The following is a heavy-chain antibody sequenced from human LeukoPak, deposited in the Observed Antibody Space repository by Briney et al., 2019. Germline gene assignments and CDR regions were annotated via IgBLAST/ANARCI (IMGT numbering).Heavy chain of an antibody. V-gene: IGHV3-30*03. Sequence: GGSLRLSCEASGLTFSNYGMHWVRQAPGKGLEWVALISYDGRNKYYADSVKGRLTISRDNSKNTVILQMNSLRAEDTALYYCATDFVPRLTGENIGWPFDFWGQGTLVTVSS. CDR2: ISYDGRNK. J-gene: IGHJ4*02. CDR1: GLTFSNYG. CDR3: ATDFVPRLTGENIGWPFDF. D-gene: IGHD3-10*01.